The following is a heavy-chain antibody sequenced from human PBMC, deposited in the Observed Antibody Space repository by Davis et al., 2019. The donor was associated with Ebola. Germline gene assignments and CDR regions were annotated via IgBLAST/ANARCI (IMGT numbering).Heavy chain of an antibody. CDR3: SAAGNREYYYAMDV. Sequence: GESLKISCAASGFTSSSYAMSWVRQAPGKGLEWVAAISGSGGSTYYADSVKGRFTISRDNSKNTLYLQMNSLRAEDTAVYYCSAAGNREYYYAMDVWGQGTTVTVSS. D-gene: IGHD6-13*01. CDR1: GFTSSSYA. CDR2: ISGSGGST. J-gene: IGHJ6*02. V-gene: IGHV3-23*01.